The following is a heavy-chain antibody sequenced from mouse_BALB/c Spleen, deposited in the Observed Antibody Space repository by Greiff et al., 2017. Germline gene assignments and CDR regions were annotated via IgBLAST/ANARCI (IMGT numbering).Heavy chain of an antibody. D-gene: IGHD1-1*01. Sequence: VMLVESGAELARPGASVKLSCKASGYTFTDYYINWVKQRTGQGLEWIGEIYPGSGNTYYNEKFKGKATLTADKSSSTAYMQLSSLTSEDSAVYFCARGGYGSSEDYWGQGTTLTVSS. CDR2: IYPGSGNT. CDR1: GYTFTDYY. CDR3: ARGGYGSSEDY. J-gene: IGHJ2*01. V-gene: IGHV1-77*01.